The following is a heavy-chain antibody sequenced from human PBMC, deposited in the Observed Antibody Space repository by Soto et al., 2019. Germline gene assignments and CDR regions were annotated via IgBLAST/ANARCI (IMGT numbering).Heavy chain of an antibody. J-gene: IGHJ4*02. CDR3: ARATFRDSSSDY. V-gene: IGHV1-69*02. D-gene: IGHD6-13*01. Sequence: QVQLVQSGAEVKKPGSSVKVPCKASGGTFSSYTISWVRQAPGQGLEWMGRIIPILGIANYAQKFQGRVTITADKSTSTAYMELSSLRSEDTAVYYCARATFRDSSSDYWGQGTLVTVSS. CDR1: GGTFSSYT. CDR2: IIPILGIA.